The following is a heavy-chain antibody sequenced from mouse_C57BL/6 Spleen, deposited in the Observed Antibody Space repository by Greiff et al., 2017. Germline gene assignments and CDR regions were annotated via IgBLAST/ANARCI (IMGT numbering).Heavy chain of an antibody. CDR2: INPSSGYT. CDR3: ARDWDGYSTPFAY. CDR1: GYTFTSYW. Sequence: QVQLKESGAELAKPGASVKLSCKASGYTFTSYWMHWVKQRPGQGLEWIGYINPSSGYTKYNQKFKDKATLTADKSSSTAYMQLSSLTYEDSAVYYCARDWDGYSTPFAYWGQGTLVTVSA. D-gene: IGHD2-3*01. J-gene: IGHJ3*01. V-gene: IGHV1-7*01.